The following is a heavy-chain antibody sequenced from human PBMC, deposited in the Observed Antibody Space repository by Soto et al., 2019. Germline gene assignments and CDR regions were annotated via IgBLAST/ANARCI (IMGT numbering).Heavy chain of an antibody. CDR3: ARAIAAVAINWFDP. V-gene: IGHV1-2*02. CDR2: INPNSGGT. CDR1: GYPFTGYY. D-gene: IGHD6-13*01. Sequence: ASVKVPCKASGYPFTGYYMHWVRQAPGQGREWMGLINPNSGGTDYAQKFQGRATMTRNTSISTAYMQLGGLSSDDTAVYYCARAIAAVAINWFDPWGQGGLVTVSS. J-gene: IGHJ5*02.